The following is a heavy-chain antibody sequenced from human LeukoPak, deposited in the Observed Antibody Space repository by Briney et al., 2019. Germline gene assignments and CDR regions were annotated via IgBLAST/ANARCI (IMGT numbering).Heavy chain of an antibody. V-gene: IGHV3-30*18. Sequence: SGGSLRLSCAASGFTFSSYGMHWVRQAPGKGLTWVAVISYDGSNKYYADSVKGRFTISRDNSKNTLYLQMNSLRAEDTAVYYCAKDRGSWRRYSGCDLEVYFDYWGQGTLVTVSS. CDR1: GFTFSSYG. CDR2: ISYDGSNK. D-gene: IGHD5-12*01. J-gene: IGHJ4*02. CDR3: AKDRGSWRRYSGCDLEVYFDY.